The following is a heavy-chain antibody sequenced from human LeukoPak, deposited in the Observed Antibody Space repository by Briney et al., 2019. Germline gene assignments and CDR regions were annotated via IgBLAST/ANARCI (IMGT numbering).Heavy chain of an antibody. CDR2: INQDGSVK. J-gene: IGHJ4*02. CDR1: EFTFSSYW. CDR3: ARDYYGSVDY. Sequence: GGSLRLPCAASEFTFSSYWMSWVRQAPGKGLEWVANINQDGSVKSYVDSVKGRFTISRDSAKNSLYLQMNTLRAEDTAVYYCARDYYGSVDYWGQGTLVTVSS. V-gene: IGHV3-7*04. D-gene: IGHD3-10*01.